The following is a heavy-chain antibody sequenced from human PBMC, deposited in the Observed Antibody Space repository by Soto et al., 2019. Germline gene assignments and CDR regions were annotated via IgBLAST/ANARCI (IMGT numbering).Heavy chain of an antibody. D-gene: IGHD3-10*01. CDR2: IMPTVDSA. CDR1: GGTLSDYA. V-gene: IGHV1-69*01. J-gene: IGHJ6*02. Sequence: QVQLVQSGAEVKTPGSSVKVSCTASGGTLSDYAISWVRQAPGQGLEWMGGIMPTVDSANYAQNFQGRLTISAEESTRTAKLELSSLRSDDTAVYDCAVGAVREIMAQEASGMAVWGQGTTVIVAS. CDR3: AVGAVREIMAQEASGMAV.